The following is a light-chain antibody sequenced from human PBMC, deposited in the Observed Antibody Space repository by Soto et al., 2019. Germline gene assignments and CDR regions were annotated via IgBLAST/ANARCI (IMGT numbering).Light chain of an antibody. CDR2: AAS. V-gene: IGKV1-39*01. CDR1: QSISNY. CDR3: QQSYSTPRT. Sequence: DIQMTQSPSSLSASVGDRVTITCRASQSISNYLNWYQQKPGKAPKLLMYAASSLQSGVPSTFSGSGSGTDFTLTISSLQPEDFATYYCQQSYSTPRTFGQGTKVEI. J-gene: IGKJ1*01.